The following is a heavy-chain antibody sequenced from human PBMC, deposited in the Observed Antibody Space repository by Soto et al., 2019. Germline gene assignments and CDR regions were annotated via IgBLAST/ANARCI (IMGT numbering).Heavy chain of an antibody. V-gene: IGHV4-59*08. J-gene: IGHJ5*01. CDR1: GGSISGYY. Sequence: QVLLQESGPGVVNPSETLSLTCTVSGGSISGYYWSWIRQSPGKGLEWVGYIYSNGVTRYNPSLHGGVTMSVDVSGYFFSLRRLTVTAADTAHYFSARHPHVPKILRGFDFWGHEKLGTVSP. CDR2: IYSNGVT. D-gene: IGHD2-15*01. CDR3: ARHPHVPKILRGFDF.